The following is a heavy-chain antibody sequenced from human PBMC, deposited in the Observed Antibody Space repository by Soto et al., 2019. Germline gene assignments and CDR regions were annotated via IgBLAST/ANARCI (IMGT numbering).Heavy chain of an antibody. Sequence: SETLSLTCAVYGGSFSGYYWSWIRQPPGKGLEWIGYIYYGSTYYNPSLKSRVTISVDRSKNQFSLKLSSVTAADTAVYYCARTPDIWGQGTMVTVSS. CDR3: ARTPDI. CDR2: IYYGST. J-gene: IGHJ3*02. CDR1: GGSFSGYY. V-gene: IGHV4-34*01.